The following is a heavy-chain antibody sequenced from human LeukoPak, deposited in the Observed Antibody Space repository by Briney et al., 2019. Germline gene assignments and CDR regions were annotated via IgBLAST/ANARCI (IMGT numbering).Heavy chain of an antibody. CDR1: GDSISNSAYY. CDR2: ITNTGNT. Sequence: PSETLSLTCTVSGDSISNSAYYWVWIRQPPGKGLEWIGTITNTGNTYSSPSLKSRVTISIDTSKTQISLKLTSVTAADTAVFYCARKTPGTSVDVWGQGTPVTVSS. CDR3: ARKTPGTSVDV. J-gene: IGHJ6*02. D-gene: IGHD3-10*01. V-gene: IGHV4-39*01.